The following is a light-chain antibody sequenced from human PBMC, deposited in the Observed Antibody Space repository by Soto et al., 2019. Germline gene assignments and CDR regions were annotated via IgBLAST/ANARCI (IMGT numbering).Light chain of an antibody. CDR2: DVS. CDR3: SSYTSSTPYV. CDR1: SSDVGGYNY. V-gene: IGLV2-14*01. Sequence: QSVLTQPASVSGSPGQSITISCTGTSSDVGGYNYVSWYQQHPGKAPKLMIYDVSNRPSGVSNRFSGSKSGNTASLTISGLQAEDDADYYSSSYTSSTPYVFGTGTKVTVL. J-gene: IGLJ1*01.